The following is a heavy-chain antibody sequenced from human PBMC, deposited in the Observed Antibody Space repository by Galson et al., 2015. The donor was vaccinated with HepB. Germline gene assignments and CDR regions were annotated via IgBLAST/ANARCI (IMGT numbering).Heavy chain of an antibody. CDR2: IWYDGSNK. V-gene: IGHV3-33*01. D-gene: IGHD1-26*01. J-gene: IGHJ4*02. Sequence: SLRLSCAASGFTYSSYGMHWVRQAPGKGLEWMGVIWYDGSNKYYADSVKGRFTIARDNSKNTLFLQRNSLRVEDTGIYYCARDRGFHSDSPAYWGQGTMVIVS. CDR3: ARDRGFHSDSPAY. CDR1: GFTYSSYG.